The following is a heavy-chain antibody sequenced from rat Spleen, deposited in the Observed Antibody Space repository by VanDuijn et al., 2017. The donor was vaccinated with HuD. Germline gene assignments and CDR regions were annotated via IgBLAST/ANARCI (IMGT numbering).Heavy chain of an antibody. Sequence: EVQLVESGGGLVQPGRSLKLSCAASGFTFSDYFMAWVRQAPKKGLEWVASITNTGGTTYYPDSVKGRFTISSDNAKSTLYLQMNSLRSEDTATYYCARERSYYFGYWGQGVMVTVSS. CDR3: ARERSYYFGY. V-gene: IGHV5-25*01. CDR1: GFTFSDYF. J-gene: IGHJ2*01. CDR2: ITNTGGTT.